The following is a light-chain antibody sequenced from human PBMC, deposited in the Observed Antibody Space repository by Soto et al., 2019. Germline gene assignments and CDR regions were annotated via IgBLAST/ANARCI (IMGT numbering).Light chain of an antibody. CDR1: SAKIGAGHD. V-gene: IGLV1-40*01. Sequence: QSVLTQPPSVSGSPGQSVTVSCTWISAKIGAGHDVHWYQHLPGTAPKLLIYGNGNRPSGVPDRFSGSKSGTSASLAITGLQAEDEADYYCQSYDSSLSGSEVFGTGTKVTVL. CDR3: QSYDSSLSGSEV. J-gene: IGLJ1*01. CDR2: GNG.